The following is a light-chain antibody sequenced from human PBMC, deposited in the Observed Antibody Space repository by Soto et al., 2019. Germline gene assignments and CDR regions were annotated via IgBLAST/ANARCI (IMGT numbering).Light chain of an antibody. Sequence: IVLTQSPATLSLSPGERATLSCRASETVDRGLAWYQQKPGQAPRLLIFDASNRPAGIPARFYGSGSGTDFTLTISSLEPADSAVYYCQQRTGSFGGGTKVDIK. V-gene: IGKV3-11*01. J-gene: IGKJ4*01. CDR2: DAS. CDR1: ETVDRG. CDR3: QQRTGS.